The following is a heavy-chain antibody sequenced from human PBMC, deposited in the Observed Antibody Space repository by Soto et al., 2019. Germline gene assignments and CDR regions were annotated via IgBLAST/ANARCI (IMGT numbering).Heavy chain of an antibody. J-gene: IGHJ4*02. Sequence: QVQLVQSGAEVKKPGASVKVSCKASGYTFTSYDINWVRQATGQGLEWMGWMNPNSGNTGYAQKLQGRVTMTRNTSISTAYMELSSLRSEDTAVYYCARAPSIAARYYFDYWGQGTLVTVSS. CDR2: MNPNSGNT. D-gene: IGHD6-6*01. V-gene: IGHV1-8*01. CDR3: ARAPSIAARYYFDY. CDR1: GYTFTSYD.